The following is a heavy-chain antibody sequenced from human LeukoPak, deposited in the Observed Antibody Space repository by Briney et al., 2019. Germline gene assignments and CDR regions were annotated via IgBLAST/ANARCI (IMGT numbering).Heavy chain of an antibody. CDR2: ISSSSSYI. CDR3: ARDHAVAGTPFDY. J-gene: IGHJ4*02. Sequence: PVGSLRPSCAASGFTFSSYSMNWVRQAPGKGLEWVSSISSSSSYIYYADSVKGRFTISRDNAKNSLYLQMNSLRAEDTAVYYCARDHAVAGTPFDYWGQGTLVTVSS. CDR1: GFTFSSYS. V-gene: IGHV3-21*01. D-gene: IGHD6-19*01.